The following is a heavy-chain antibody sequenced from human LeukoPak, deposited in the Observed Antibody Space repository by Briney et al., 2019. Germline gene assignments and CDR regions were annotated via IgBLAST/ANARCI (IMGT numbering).Heavy chain of an antibody. J-gene: IGHJ4*02. CDR1: GFTFSSYV. D-gene: IGHD1-26*01. Sequence: VGSLTVSCAASGFTFSSYVMSWVRQAPGKGLEWVSSISGSGGSTYYADSVKGRFTISRDNSKNTLYLQMNSLRAEDTAIYYCAEEVGNTYPTFDYWGQGTLVTVSS. CDR2: ISGSGGST. CDR3: AEEVGNTYPTFDY. V-gene: IGHV3-23*01.